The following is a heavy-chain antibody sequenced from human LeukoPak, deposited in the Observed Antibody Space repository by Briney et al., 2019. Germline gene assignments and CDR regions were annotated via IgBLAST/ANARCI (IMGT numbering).Heavy chain of an antibody. CDR3: AKGVGYGGMDV. V-gene: IGHV3-30*18. CDR1: GFSFSGYG. D-gene: IGHD5-12*01. Sequence: GGSQRLSCAASGFSFSGYGMHWVRRAPGKGLEWVAVISYDGHNEYYADSVKGRFTISRDNSKNTVLLQMNSLRVEDTAVYYCAKGVGYGGMDVWGQGTTVIVSS. J-gene: IGHJ6*02. CDR2: ISYDGHNE.